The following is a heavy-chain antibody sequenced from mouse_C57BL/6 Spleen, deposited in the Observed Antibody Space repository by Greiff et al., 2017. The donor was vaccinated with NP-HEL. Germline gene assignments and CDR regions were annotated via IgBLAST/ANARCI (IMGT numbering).Heavy chain of an antibody. CDR3: ARWYYYGSSPYYFDY. Sequence: QVQLQQSDAELVKPGASVKISCKVSGYTFTDHTIHWMKQRPEQGLEWIGYIYPRDGSTKSNEKFKGKATLTADKSSSTAYMQLNSLTSEDSAVYFCARWYYYGSSPYYFDYWGQGTTLTVSS. CDR1: GYTFTDHT. D-gene: IGHD1-1*01. J-gene: IGHJ2*01. CDR2: IYPRDGST. V-gene: IGHV1-78*01.